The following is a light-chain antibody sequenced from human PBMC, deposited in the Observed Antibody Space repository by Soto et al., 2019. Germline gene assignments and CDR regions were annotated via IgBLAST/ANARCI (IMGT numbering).Light chain of an antibody. CDR3: SSYTRTTTLPVI. V-gene: IGLV2-14*01. Sequence: QSVLTQPASVSGSPGQSITISCTGTSSDVGGYNYVSWYQQHPGKAPQLMIYDVSNRPSGVSNRFSGSKSGNTASLTISGLQAEDEADYYCSSYTRTTTLPVIFGGGTKLTVL. CDR1: SSDVGGYNY. CDR2: DVS. J-gene: IGLJ2*01.